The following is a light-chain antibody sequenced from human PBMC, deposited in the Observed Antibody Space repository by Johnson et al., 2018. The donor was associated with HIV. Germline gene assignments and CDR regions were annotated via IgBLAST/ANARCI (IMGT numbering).Light chain of an antibody. V-gene: IGLV1-51*02. CDR3: GTWDSSRGAYV. CDR2: ENN. Sequence: QSVLTQPPSVSAAPGQKVTISCSGSSSNIGNNYVSWYQQLPGTAPKLLIYENNKRPSGIPDRFSGSKSGPSATLAITGLQPGDEADYYCGTWDSSRGAYVFGTGTKVTVL. CDR1: SSNIGNNY. J-gene: IGLJ1*01.